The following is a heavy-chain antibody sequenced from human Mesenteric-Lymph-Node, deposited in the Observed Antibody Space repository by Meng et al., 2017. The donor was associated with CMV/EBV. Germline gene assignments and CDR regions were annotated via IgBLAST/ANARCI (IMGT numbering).Heavy chain of an antibody. D-gene: IGHD3-3*01. CDR2: ISYDGSNK. CDR3: ARATLQSFEWITDDAFDV. CDR1: GFTFSSYA. V-gene: IGHV3-30-3*01. Sequence: GGSLRLSCAASGFTFSSYAMHWVRQAPGKGLEWVAVISYDGSNKYYADSVKGRFTISRDNSKNTLYLQMNSLRAEDTAVYFCARATLQSFEWITDDAFDVWGQGTMVTVSS. J-gene: IGHJ3*01.